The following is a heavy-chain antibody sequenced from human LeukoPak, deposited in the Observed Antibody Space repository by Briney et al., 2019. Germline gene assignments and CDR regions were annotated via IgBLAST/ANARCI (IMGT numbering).Heavy chain of an antibody. D-gene: IGHD3-22*01. CDR3: ARGGYYYDSSGYYY. J-gene: IGHJ4*02. V-gene: IGHV1-69*13. CDR1: GGTFSSYA. Sequence: ASVKVSCKASGGTFSSYAISWVRQAPGQGLEWMGGIIPIFGTANYAQKFQGRVTITADESTSAAYMELSSLRSEGTAVYYCARGGYYYDSSGYYYWGQGTLVTVSS. CDR2: IIPIFGTA.